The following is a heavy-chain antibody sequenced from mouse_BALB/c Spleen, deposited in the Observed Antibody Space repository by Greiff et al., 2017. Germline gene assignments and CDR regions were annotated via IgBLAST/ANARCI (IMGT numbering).Heavy chain of an antibody. Sequence: LQQPGAELVRSGASFKLSCPAPGFNIKDYYIHWVKQRPEQGLEWIGWIDPENGDTEYAPKFQGKATMTADTFSNTSYLQLSSLTSEDTAVYYCNAATMSNAMDYWGQGTSVTVSA. CDR3: NAATMSNAMDY. CDR2: IDPENGDT. V-gene: IGHV14-4*02. J-gene: IGHJ4*01. D-gene: IGHD2-4*01. CDR1: GFNIKDYY.